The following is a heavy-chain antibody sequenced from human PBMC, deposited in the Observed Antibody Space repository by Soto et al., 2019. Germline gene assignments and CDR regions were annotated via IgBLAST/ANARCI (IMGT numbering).Heavy chain of an antibody. CDR3: AKVSSSGWYDAFDV. V-gene: IGHV3-23*01. D-gene: IGHD6-13*01. CDR2: ISGNGANT. CDR1: GFAFSSYG. J-gene: IGHJ3*01. Sequence: EVQLLESGGGLVQPGGSLRLSCAASGFAFSSYGMSWVRQAPGKGLEWVSGISGNGANTYYAASVKGRFTISRDNSEHTLFLQMNSLRDKDTAVYLCAKVSSSGWYDAFDVWGQGTLVTVSS.